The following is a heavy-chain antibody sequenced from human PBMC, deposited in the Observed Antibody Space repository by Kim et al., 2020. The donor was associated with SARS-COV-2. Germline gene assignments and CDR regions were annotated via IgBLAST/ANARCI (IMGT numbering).Heavy chain of an antibody. D-gene: IGHD6-25*01. CDR3: AREGSGWFDP. CDR2: ST. V-gene: IGHV4-59*01. J-gene: IGHJ5*02. Sequence: STNYNPSLKIRVTISVYTSKNPFSLKLSSVTAADTAVYYCAREGSGWFDPWGQGTLVAVSS.